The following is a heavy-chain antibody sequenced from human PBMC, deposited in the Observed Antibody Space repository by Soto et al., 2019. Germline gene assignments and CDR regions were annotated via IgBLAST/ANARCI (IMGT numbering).Heavy chain of an antibody. V-gene: IGHV3-15*07. D-gene: IGHD3-22*01. Sequence: GRSLRLSCAASGFTFSNPCMNWIRQAQGKGLEWVGRIKSKTDGGTTDYAAPVKGRFTISRDDSKNTLYLQMNSLKTEDTAVYYSTAEVVADYYYDSGGLHHYG. CDR2: IKSKTDGGTT. J-gene: IGHJ6*01. CDR1: GFTFSNPC. CDR3: TAEVVADYYYDSGGLHHYG.